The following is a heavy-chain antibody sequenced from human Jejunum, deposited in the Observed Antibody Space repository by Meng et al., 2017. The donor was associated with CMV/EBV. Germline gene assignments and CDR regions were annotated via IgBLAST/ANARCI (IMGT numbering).Heavy chain of an antibody. D-gene: IGHD5-12*01. V-gene: IGHV3-74*01. Sequence: AASGFIFSSHWMPWVRQAPGKGLVWVSRINSDATSTSYADSVKGRFTITRDNAKDTLYLQMNSLRDEDLGVYYCTRGQSGYGRFDSWGQGTLVTVSS. CDR1: GFIFSSHW. J-gene: IGHJ5*01. CDR2: INSDATST. CDR3: TRGQSGYGRFDS.